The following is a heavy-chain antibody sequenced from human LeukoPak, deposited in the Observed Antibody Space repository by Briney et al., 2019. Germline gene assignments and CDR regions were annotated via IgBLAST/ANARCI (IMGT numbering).Heavy chain of an antibody. J-gene: IGHJ6*02. D-gene: IGHD2-2*02. CDR1: GYTFTSYY. V-gene: IGHV1-46*01. CDR3: ASQPRYCSSTSCYTGDRNYYYGMDV. CDR2: LNPSGGSA. Sequence: GASVKVSCKASGYTFTSYYMHWVRQAPGQGLEWMGILNPSGGSASYAQKFQGRVTMTRDTSTSTVYMELSSLRSEDTAVYYCASQPRYCSSTSCYTGDRNYYYGMDVWGQGTTVTVSS.